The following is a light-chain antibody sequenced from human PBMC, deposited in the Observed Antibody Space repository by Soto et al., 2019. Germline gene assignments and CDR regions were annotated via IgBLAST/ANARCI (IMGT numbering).Light chain of an antibody. CDR2: AAS. Sequence: DIQMTQSPSSLSASVEDRVTITCRSSQSISSYVKWYQQKPGKAPKLLIYAASSLQSGVPSRFSGSGSGTDFTLTISRLEPEDFAVYDCQQYGSSPPWTSGQGTKVDIK. J-gene: IGKJ1*01. CDR3: QQYGSSPPWT. V-gene: IGKV1-39*01. CDR1: QSISSY.